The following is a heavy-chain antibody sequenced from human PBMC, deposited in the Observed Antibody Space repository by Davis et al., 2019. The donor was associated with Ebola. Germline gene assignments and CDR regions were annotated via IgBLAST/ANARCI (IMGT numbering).Heavy chain of an antibody. CDR1: GFTFSSYW. J-gene: IGHJ2*01. D-gene: IGHD1-1*01. CDR3: AKSGYKTGWHDVYFDL. CDR2: IKQDGSEK. V-gene: IGHV3-7*03. Sequence: GESLKISCAASGFTFSSYWMSWVRQAPGKGLEWVANIKQDGSEKYYVDSVKGRFTISRDNAKNSLYLQMNNLRAEDTAVYYCAKSGYKTGWHDVYFDLWGRGTQVTVSS.